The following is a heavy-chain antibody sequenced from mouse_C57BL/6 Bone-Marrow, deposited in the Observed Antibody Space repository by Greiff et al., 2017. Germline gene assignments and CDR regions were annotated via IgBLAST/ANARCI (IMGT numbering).Heavy chain of an antibody. V-gene: IGHV14-4*01. J-gene: IGHJ1*03. CDR2: IDPANGDT. CDR1: GFNIKDDY. CDR3: TTSRYFDV. Sequence: VQLQQSGAELVRPGASVKLSCTASGFNIKDDYMHWVKQRPEQGLEWIGWIDPANGDTEYASKIQGKATITADTSSNTAYLQLSSLTSEDTAVYYCTTSRYFDVWGTGTTVTVSS.